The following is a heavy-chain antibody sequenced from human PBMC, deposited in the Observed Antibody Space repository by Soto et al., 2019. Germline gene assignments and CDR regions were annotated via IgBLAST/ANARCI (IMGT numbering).Heavy chain of an antibody. V-gene: IGHV4-30-4*01. CDR3: AREVSGSYENWFDP. CDR2: IYYSGSP. CDR1: GGSISSGDYY. D-gene: IGHD1-26*01. Sequence: QVQLQESGPGLVKPSQTLSLTCTVSGGSISSGDYYWSWIRQPPGKGLEWIGYIYYSGSPYYNPCLRSGGTMSVDTSKNECCLKRSSGTAADTAVYYCAREVSGSYENWFDPWGQGTLVTVSS. J-gene: IGHJ5*02.